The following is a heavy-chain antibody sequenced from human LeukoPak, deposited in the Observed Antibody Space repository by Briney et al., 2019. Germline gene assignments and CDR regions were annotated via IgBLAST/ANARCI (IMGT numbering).Heavy chain of an antibody. CDR3: AKRIVGPYFYYFDY. CDR1: GFTFSSYG. Sequence: GGSLRRSCAASGFTFSSYGMHWVRQAPGKGLEWVAVISYDGSNKYYADSVKGRFTISRDNSKNTLYLQMNSLRAEDTAVYYCAKRIVGPYFYYFDYWGQGTLVTVSS. CDR2: ISYDGSNK. J-gene: IGHJ4*02. D-gene: IGHD1-26*01. V-gene: IGHV3-30*18.